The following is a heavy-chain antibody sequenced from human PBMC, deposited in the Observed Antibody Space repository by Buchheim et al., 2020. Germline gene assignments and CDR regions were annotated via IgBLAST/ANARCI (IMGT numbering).Heavy chain of an antibody. V-gene: IGHV4-31*03. CDR1: GGSINSGAYY. Sequence: QVQLQESGPGLVKPSQTLSLTCTVSGGSINSGAYYWSWIRQHPGKGLEWIGYIYYSGSTYYSPSLKSRINISVDTSKNRFSLKLNSVTAADTAVYYCVRSQMGDDTSGFAYYFDSWGQGTL. J-gene: IGHJ4*02. D-gene: IGHD3-22*01. CDR2: IYYSGST. CDR3: VRSQMGDDTSGFAYYFDS.